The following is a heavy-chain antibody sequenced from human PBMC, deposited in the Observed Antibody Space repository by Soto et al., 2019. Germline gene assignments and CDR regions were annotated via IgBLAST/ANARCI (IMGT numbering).Heavy chain of an antibody. J-gene: IGHJ3*02. D-gene: IGHD6-13*01. Sequence: QVQLVQSGAEVKKPGSSVKVPCKASGGTFSSYAISWVRQAPGQGLEWMGGIIPIFGTANYAQKFQGRVTITADQSTSTAYMELSSLRSEDTAVYYCARSRKKQQLEAFDIWGQGTMVTVSS. V-gene: IGHV1-69*01. CDR1: GGTFSSYA. CDR2: IIPIFGTA. CDR3: ARSRKKQQLEAFDI.